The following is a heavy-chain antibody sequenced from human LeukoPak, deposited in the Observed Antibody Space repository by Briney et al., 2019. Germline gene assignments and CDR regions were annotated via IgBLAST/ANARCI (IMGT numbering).Heavy chain of an antibody. J-gene: IGHJ4*02. V-gene: IGHV1-69*04. CDR2: IIPILGIA. CDR3: ARDVDGGSGELVDY. Sequence: ASVKVSCKASGGTFSSYAISWVRQAPGQGLEWMGRIIPILGIANYAQKFQGRVTITADKSTSTAYMELSSLRSENTAVHYCARDVDGGSGELVDYWGQGTLVTVSS. CDR1: GGTFSSYA. D-gene: IGHD3-10*01.